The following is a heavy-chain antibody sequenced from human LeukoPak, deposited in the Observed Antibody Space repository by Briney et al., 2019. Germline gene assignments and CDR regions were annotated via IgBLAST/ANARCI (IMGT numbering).Heavy chain of an antibody. CDR1: GFTFSSYG. J-gene: IGHJ5*02. D-gene: IGHD3-10*01. CDR3: AKAEVMVRGLDP. CDR2: IRYDGRNK. Sequence: GSLRLSCAASGFTFSSYGMHWVRQAPGKGLEWVAFIRYDGRNKYYADSVKGRFTFSRDNSKNMLYLQMNSLRAEDTAVYYCAKAEVMVRGLDPWGQGTLVTVSS. V-gene: IGHV3-30*02.